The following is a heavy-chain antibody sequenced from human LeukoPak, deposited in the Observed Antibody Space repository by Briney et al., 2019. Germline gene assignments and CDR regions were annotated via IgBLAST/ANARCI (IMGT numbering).Heavy chain of an antibody. CDR1: GGSFSGYY. J-gene: IGHJ5*02. V-gene: IGHV4-34*01. CDR3: ARGGPPCGDYPNWFDP. CDR2: INHSGST. Sequence: SESLSLTCAVYGGSFSGYYWSWIRQPPGKGLEWIGEINHSGSTNYNPSLKSRVTISVDTSKNQFSLKLSSVTAADTAVYYCARGGPPCGDYPNWFDPWGQGTLVTVSS. D-gene: IGHD4-17*01.